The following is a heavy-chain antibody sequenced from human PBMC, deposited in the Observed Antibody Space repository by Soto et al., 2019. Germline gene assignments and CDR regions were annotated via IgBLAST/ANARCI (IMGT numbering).Heavy chain of an antibody. CDR1: GGSISSGGYY. V-gene: IGHV4-31*03. J-gene: IGHJ4*02. CDR2: IHNSGST. Sequence: QVQLQESGPGLVKPSQTLSLTCTVSGGSISSGGYYWSWIRQLPGKGLEWIGYIHNSGSTYYNPSLKSRVTISVDTSKNQFSLKLSSVTAADTAVYYCARVGYCTNGVCYDLDYWGQGTLVTVSS. CDR3: ARVGYCTNGVCYDLDY. D-gene: IGHD2-8*01.